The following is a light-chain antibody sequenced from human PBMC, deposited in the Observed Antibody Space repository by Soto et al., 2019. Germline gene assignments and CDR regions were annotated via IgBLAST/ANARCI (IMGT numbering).Light chain of an antibody. V-gene: IGLV6-57*04. CDR2: EDN. J-gene: IGLJ2*01. CDR3: QSYDSSNHVV. CDR1: SGSIASNY. Sequence: NFMLTQPHSVSESPGKTVTISCTRSSGSIASNYVQWSQQRQGSAPTTVIYEDNQRPSGVPDRFSGSIDSSSNSASLTISGLKTEDDADYYCQSYDSSNHVVFGGGTKVTVL.